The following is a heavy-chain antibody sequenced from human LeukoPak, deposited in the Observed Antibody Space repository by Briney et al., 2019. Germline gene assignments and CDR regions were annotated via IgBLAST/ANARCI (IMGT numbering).Heavy chain of an antibody. CDR2: ISSVSSYI. V-gene: IGHV3-21*01. Sequence: PGGSLRLSCAASGFTFSSYSMNWVRQAPGKGLEWVSSISSVSSYIYYADSVKGRFTISRDNAKNSLYLQMNSLRAEDTAVYYCAKDYSSTSSGYPGYWGQGTLVTVSS. CDR3: AKDYSSTSSGYPGY. D-gene: IGHD6-13*01. J-gene: IGHJ4*02. CDR1: GFTFSSYS.